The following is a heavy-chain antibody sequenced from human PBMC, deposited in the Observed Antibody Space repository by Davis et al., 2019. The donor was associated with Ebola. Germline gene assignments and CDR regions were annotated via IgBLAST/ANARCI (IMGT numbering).Heavy chain of an antibody. D-gene: IGHD1-26*01. Sequence: SVKVSCKTSGDTFGEYGYNWIRQAPGQGLEWMGRILPILGATNYAQNFQGRLTITADKLADTVYMELNSLRSQDTAVYYCARGILAQGLDSWGQGTLVTVSS. J-gene: IGHJ4*02. CDR2: ILPILGAT. V-gene: IGHV1-69*04. CDR1: GDTFGEYG. CDR3: ARGILAQGLDS.